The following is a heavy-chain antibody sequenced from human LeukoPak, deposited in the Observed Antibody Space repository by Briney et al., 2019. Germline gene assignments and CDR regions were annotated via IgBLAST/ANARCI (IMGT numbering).Heavy chain of an antibody. Sequence: ASVKVSCKASRYTFTSYDINWVRQATGQGLEWMGWMNSNSGNTGYAQKFQGRVTMTRNTSISTAYMELSSLRSEDTAVYYCAREVVVTAIWSYYYYGMDVWGQGTTVTVSS. CDR3: AREVVVTAIWSYYYYGMDV. CDR2: MNSNSGNT. D-gene: IGHD2-21*02. CDR1: RYTFTSYD. V-gene: IGHV1-8*01. J-gene: IGHJ6*02.